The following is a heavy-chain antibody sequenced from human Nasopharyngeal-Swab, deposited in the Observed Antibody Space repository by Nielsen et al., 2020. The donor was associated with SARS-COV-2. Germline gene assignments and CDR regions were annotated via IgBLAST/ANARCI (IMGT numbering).Heavy chain of an antibody. D-gene: IGHD3-10*01. Sequence: GESLKIPCVASGFTFSDSWMSCVRQAPAKGLEWVASIKQDGSEKNYVDSVKGRFTISRDNAKNSLFLQMDSLRTEDTAFYDCARVGGRTSPMGSWGQGTLVTVSS. J-gene: IGHJ4*02. CDR1: GFTFSDSW. V-gene: IGHV3-7*01. CDR3: ARVGGRTSPMGS. CDR2: IKQDGSEK.